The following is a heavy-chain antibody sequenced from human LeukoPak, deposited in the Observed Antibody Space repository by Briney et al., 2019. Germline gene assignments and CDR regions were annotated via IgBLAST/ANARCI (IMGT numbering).Heavy chain of an antibody. CDR2: IIPIFGTA. CDR3: ARIDGSGSYYNGNNWFDP. D-gene: IGHD3-10*01. CDR1: GGTFSSYA. V-gene: IGHV1-69*13. J-gene: IGHJ5*02. Sequence: SVNVSCKAPGGTFSSYAISWVRQAPGQGLEWMGGIIPIFGTANYAQKFQGRVTITADESTSTAYMELSSLRSEDTAVYYCARIDGSGSYYNGNNWFDPWGQGTLVTVSS.